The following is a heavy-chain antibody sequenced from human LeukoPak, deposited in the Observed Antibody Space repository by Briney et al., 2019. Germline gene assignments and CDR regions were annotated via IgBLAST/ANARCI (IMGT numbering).Heavy chain of an antibody. CDR2: ISYDGSNK. V-gene: IGHV3-30*18. Sequence: GGPLRLSCAASGFTFSSYGMHWVRQAPGKGLEWVAVISYDGSNKYYADSVKGRFTISRDNSKNTLYLQMNSLRAEDTAVYYCAKDPDGDWGQGTLVTVSS. J-gene: IGHJ4*02. D-gene: IGHD4-17*01. CDR3: AKDPDGD. CDR1: GFTFSSYG.